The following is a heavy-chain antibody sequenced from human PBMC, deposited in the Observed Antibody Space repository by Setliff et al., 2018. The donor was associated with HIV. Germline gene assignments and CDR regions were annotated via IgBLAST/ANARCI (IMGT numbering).Heavy chain of an antibody. CDR3: ARHKPIAAAGSYYYGMDV. Sequence: PGESLKISCKSSGYNFNSNWIGWVRQTPGKGLEWMGIIYPGDSSTRYSPSFQGQVTISVDKSVSTAYLEWNSLQASDTAMYYCARHKPIAAAGSYYYGMDVWGQGTTVTVSS. D-gene: IGHD6-13*01. J-gene: IGHJ6*02. V-gene: IGHV5-51*01. CDR1: GYNFNSNW. CDR2: IYPGDSST.